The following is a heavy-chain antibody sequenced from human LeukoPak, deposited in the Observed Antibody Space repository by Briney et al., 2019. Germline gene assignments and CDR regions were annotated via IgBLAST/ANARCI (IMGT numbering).Heavy chain of an antibody. J-gene: IGHJ4*02. CDR3: ARGLYSSTTYYFDY. D-gene: IGHD6-13*01. V-gene: IGHV3-7*03. Sequence: PGGSLRLSCAASGFTFSSFAIHWVRQAPGKGLEWVANIKKDGSEKYYVDSVKGRFTISRDNAKNSMYLQMNSLRAEDTAVYYCARGLYSSTTYYFDYWGQGTLVTVSS. CDR2: IKKDGSEK. CDR1: GFTFSSFA.